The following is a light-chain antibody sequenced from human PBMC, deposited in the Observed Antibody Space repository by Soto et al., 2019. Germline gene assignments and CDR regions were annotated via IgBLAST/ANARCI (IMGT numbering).Light chain of an antibody. CDR3: QQRYNRHRT. J-gene: IGKJ2*01. V-gene: IGKV3-11*01. CDR2: DAS. CDR1: QSVSDY. Sequence: EIVLTQSPATLSLSPGQRATLSCRASQSVSDYLAWFQQKPGQAPRLLIYDASNRATGIPARFSGSGSGTDVSLPISSLLHEDFAVYYCQQRYNRHRTFGQGTKLEIK.